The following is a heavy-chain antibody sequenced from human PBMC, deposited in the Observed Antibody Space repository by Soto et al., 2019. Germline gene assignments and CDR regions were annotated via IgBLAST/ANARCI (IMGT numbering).Heavy chain of an antibody. CDR2: IYRTGST. V-gene: IGHV4-4*02. D-gene: IGHD1-7*01. Sequence: XETLSLSFAVSGGSFTSNQWWTWVRQPPGQGREWIVEIYRTGSTNYNPSLKSRVTISLDKSENQFSLKVTSLTAADTAVYYCESRDPGTSVDDWGQGTLVTVSS. CDR3: ESRDPGTSVDD. J-gene: IGHJ4*02. CDR1: GGSFTSNQW.